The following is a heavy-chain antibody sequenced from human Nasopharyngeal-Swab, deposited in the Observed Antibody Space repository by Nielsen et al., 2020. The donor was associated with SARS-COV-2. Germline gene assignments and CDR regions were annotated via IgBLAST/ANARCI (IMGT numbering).Heavy chain of an antibody. CDR3: ARDGDYSGWELTDY. V-gene: IGHV3-21*01. Sequence: GGSLRLSCAASGSTFSSYSMNWVRQAPGKGLEWVSSISSSSSYIYYADSVKGRFTISRDNAKNSLYLQMNSLRAEDTAVYYCARDGDYSGWELTDYWGQGTLVTVSS. J-gene: IGHJ4*02. CDR2: ISSSSSYI. CDR1: GSTFSSYS. D-gene: IGHD1-26*01.